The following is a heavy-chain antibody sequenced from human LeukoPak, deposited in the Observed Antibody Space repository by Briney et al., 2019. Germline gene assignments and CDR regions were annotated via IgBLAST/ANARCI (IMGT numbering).Heavy chain of an antibody. CDR1: GFTLNDHY. Sequence: GGSLRLSCVASGFTLNDHYMDWVRQAPGKGLEWVGRIKNKRGSYTADYAASVKGRFTISRDDSQNSLYLQMNSLKTEDTAVYYCGRDTATALDYWGQGTLVTVSS. CDR2: IKNKRGSYTA. D-gene: IGHD2-21*02. CDR3: GRDTATALDY. V-gene: IGHV3-72*01. J-gene: IGHJ4*02.